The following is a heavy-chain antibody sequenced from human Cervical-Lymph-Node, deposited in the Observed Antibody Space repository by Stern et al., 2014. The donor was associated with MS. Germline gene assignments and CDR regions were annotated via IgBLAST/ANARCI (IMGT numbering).Heavy chain of an antibody. CDR2: FTPIRGTA. CDR1: GGTLTSYV. D-gene: IGHD2-15*01. J-gene: IGHJ6*02. Sequence: QVQLVESGAEVKKPGSPVKVSCRSSGGTLTSYVINWVRQAPGQGLEWMGGFTPIRGTAIYAQRFEGRVTITADESTNTAYMELSSLRSEDTAIYYCATANCSAATCRHYYGMDVWGQGTTVTVSS. V-gene: IGHV1-69*01. CDR3: ATANCSAATCRHYYGMDV.